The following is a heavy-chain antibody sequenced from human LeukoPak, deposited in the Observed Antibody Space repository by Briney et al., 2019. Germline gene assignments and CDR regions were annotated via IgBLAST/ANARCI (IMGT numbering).Heavy chain of an antibody. Sequence: SETLSLTCSVSGGSIDGGSNYWSWIRQPAGKPLEWIGHIFTTGSTSYNPSLRTRVTISEDSSKDQFSLNLKSVTAADTAVYYCARDRKWGRGYFDPWGRGALVIVSS. D-gene: IGHD1-26*01. CDR3: ARDRKWGRGYFDP. CDR2: IFTTGST. J-gene: IGHJ2*01. V-gene: IGHV4-61*09. CDR1: GGSIDGGSNY.